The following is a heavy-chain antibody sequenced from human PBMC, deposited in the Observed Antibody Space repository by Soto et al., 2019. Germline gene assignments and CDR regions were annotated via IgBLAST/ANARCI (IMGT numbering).Heavy chain of an antibody. CDR2: IYYSGST. V-gene: IGHV4-39*01. D-gene: IGHD4-17*01. CDR1: GGSISSSSYY. CDR3: AIQYTTVTTLDYYYMDV. Sequence: SETLSLTCTVSGGSISSSSYYWGWIRQPPGKGLEWIGSIYYSGSTYYNPSLKSRGTISVDTSKNQFSLKLSSVTAADTSVYYCAIQYTTVTTLDYYYMDVWGKGTTVTVSS. J-gene: IGHJ6*03.